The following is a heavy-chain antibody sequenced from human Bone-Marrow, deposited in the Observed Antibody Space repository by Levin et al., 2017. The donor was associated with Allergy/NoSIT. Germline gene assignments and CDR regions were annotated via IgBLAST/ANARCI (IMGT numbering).Heavy chain of an antibody. Sequence: SETLSLTCAVEGGSFIGYYWSWIRQPPGKGLEWIGGVHSSGSSDYNPSLESRVNIVLDTSKTQFSLKLNSVTAADTAVYYCARGHSTSGFDYWGQGVLVTISS. V-gene: IGHV4-34*01. CDR2: VHSSGSS. J-gene: IGHJ4*02. CDR1: GGSFIGYY. CDR3: ARGHSTSGFDY. D-gene: IGHD2/OR15-2a*01.